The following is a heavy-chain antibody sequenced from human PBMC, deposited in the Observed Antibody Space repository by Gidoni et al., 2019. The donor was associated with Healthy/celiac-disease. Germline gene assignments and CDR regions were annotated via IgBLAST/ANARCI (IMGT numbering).Heavy chain of an antibody. V-gene: IGHV3-23*01. CDR2: ISGSGGST. CDR3: AKDPDSSSEFDY. J-gene: IGHJ4*02. CDR1: GFTFSSYA. Sequence: EVQLLESGGGLVQPGGSLRLSCSASGFTFSSYARSWVRQAPGKGLEWVSAISGSGGSTYYADSVKGRFTISRDNSKNKLYLQMNSMRAEDTAVYYCAKDPDSSSEFDYWGQGTLVTVSS. D-gene: IGHD6-6*01.